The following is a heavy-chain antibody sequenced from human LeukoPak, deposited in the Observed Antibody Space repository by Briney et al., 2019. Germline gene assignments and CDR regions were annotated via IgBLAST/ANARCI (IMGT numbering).Heavy chain of an antibody. V-gene: IGHV1-2*02. CDR2: TNQNPGGT. CDR1: PYTFIRYY. J-gene: IGHJ6*03. Sequence: SDTVSCQASPYTFIRYYILRARHPPGQGREYPAWTNQNPGGTNYAQQFQGRVTMTRDTSISTAHMELSRLRSDDTAVYYCARDLYQWLPPTRSGDYYDYRDVGGEGTTVTVPS. D-gene: IGHD6-19*01. CDR3: ARDLYQWLPPTRSGDYYDYRDV.